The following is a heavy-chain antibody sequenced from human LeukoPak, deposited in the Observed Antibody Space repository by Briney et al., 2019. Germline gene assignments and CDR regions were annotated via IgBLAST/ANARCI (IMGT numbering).Heavy chain of an antibody. CDR3: ARLPYVLLWFGELSNDAFDI. J-gene: IGHJ3*02. Sequence: ASETLSLTCTVSGGSISSSSYYWGWIRQPPGKGLEWIGSIYYSGSTYYNPSLKSRVTISVDTSKNQFSLKLSSVTAADTAVYYCARLPYVLLWFGELSNDAFDIWGQGTMVTVSS. CDR1: GGSISSSSYY. V-gene: IGHV4-39*01. CDR2: IYYSGST. D-gene: IGHD3-10*01.